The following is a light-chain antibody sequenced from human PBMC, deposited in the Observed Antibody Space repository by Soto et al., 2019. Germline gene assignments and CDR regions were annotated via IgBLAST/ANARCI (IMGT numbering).Light chain of an antibody. V-gene: IGKV2-24*01. CDR1: QRLVHSDGNTY. J-gene: IGKJ4*01. CDR3: THVTQFLT. CDR2: KVS. Sequence: DIVMTQTPLSSPVILGQPASISFRSSQRLVHSDGNTYLSCLQQRPGQPARLLIYKVSKRFSGVPDRFSGSGAGTDFTLKSRRVEAEDVAVYACTHVTQFLTFGGATKVDIK.